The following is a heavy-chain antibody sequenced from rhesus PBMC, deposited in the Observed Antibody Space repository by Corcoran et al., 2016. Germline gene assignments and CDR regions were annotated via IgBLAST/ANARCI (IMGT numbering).Heavy chain of an antibody. Sequence: EVQLVESGGGLVQPGGSLRLSCAASGFTFSDHYMYWVRQAPGQGLEWVGFIRSKAYGGTAEYAASVKGRFTISRDDSKSIAYLQMNSLKTEDTAVYYCTRGYYDSGFLYYFDYWGQGVLVTVSS. J-gene: IGHJ4*01. D-gene: IGHD3-28*01. CDR1: GFTFSDHY. CDR2: IRSKAYGGTA. V-gene: IGHV3-184*01. CDR3: TRGYYDSGFLYYFDY.